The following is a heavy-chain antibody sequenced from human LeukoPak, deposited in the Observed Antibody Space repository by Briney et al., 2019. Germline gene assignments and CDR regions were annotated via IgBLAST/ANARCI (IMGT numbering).Heavy chain of an antibody. V-gene: IGHV4-31*11. CDR2: IYYSGST. D-gene: IGHD3-22*01. CDR3: ARGFYDSSGYSPFDY. CDR1: GGSFSGYY. Sequence: SETLSLTCAVYGGSFSGYYWSWIRQHPGKGLEWIGYIYYSGSTYYNPSLKSRVTISVDTSKNQFSLKLSSVTAADTAVYYCARGFYDSSGYSPFDYWGQGTLVTVSS. J-gene: IGHJ4*02.